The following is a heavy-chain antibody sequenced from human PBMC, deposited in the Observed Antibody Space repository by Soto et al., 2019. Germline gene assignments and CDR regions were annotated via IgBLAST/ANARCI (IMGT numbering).Heavy chain of an antibody. CDR2: IHPSGDT. D-gene: IGHD2-15*01. CDR3: VRGYCTTSPCSGDFQF. Sequence: GASVKVSCKASGYKFTTCFIHWVRQAPGQGLEWMGMIHPSGDTGYAQKFRGRVTMTIDTSTTTAYMELRNLTSKDTAVYFSVRGYCTTSPCSGDFQFWGQGTLVTVSS. V-gene: IGHV1-46*01. J-gene: IGHJ1*01. CDR1: GYKFTTCF.